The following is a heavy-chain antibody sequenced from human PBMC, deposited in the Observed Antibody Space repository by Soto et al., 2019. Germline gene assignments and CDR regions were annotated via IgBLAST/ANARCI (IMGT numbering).Heavy chain of an antibody. Sequence: QVQLVESGGGVVQPGRSLTLSCAASGFLFTSSAIHWVRQVPGKGLEWVAVISHDGGIKHYAESVKGRFTISRDNSQKTLYLQMNSLRDEDTAVYHCAKEHDTLDVWGQGTTVTVAS. D-gene: IGHD1-1*01. CDR3: AKEHDTLDV. CDR2: ISHDGGIK. V-gene: IGHV3-30-3*01. CDR1: GFLFTSSA. J-gene: IGHJ6*02.